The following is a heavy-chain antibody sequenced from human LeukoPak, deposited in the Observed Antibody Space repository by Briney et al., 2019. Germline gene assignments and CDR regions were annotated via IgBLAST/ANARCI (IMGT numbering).Heavy chain of an antibody. J-gene: IGHJ3*02. CDR1: GGSLSSYY. V-gene: IGHV4-59*01. Sequence: SETLSLTCSVSGGSLSSYYWSWIRQPPGKGLEWIGYIYYSGNTNYNPSLKSRVTISIDTSKNQFSLKLTSVTAADTAVYYCASQVNDAFDIWGQGTMVTVPS. CDR2: IYYSGNT. CDR3: ASQVNDAFDI.